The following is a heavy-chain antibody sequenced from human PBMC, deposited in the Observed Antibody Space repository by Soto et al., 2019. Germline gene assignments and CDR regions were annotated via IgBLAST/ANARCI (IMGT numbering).Heavy chain of an antibody. J-gene: IGHJ6*03. D-gene: IGHD6-6*01. V-gene: IGHV3-64*01. Sequence: LRLSCAASGFTLSGYAMDWVRQAPGKGLEYVSGISSNGVGTYYANSAQGRFTISRDNSKNTVYLQMGSLRPEDMAVYYCARRARPDFYYMDVWGKGTTVTVSS. CDR1: GFTLSGYA. CDR2: ISSNGVGT. CDR3: ARRARPDFYYMDV.